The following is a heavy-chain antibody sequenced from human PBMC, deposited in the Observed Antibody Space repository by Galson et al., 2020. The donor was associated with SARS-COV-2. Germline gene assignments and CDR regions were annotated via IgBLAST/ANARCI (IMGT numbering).Heavy chain of an antibody. CDR1: GFTFSSYE. V-gene: IGHV3-48*03. Sequence: GGSLRLSCAASGFTFSSYEMNWVRQAPGKGLEWVSYISSSGNTIYYADSVKGRFTISRDNAKNSLYLHMNSLRAEDTAVYYCAREHITIFGVVTGGFDYGGQGTLVTVSS. CDR3: AREHITIFGVVTGGFDY. CDR2: ISSSGNTI. D-gene: IGHD3-3*01. J-gene: IGHJ4*02.